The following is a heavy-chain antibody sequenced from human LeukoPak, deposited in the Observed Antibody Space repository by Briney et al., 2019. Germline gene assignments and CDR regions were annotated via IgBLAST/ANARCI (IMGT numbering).Heavy chain of an antibody. D-gene: IGHD2-2*02. CDR1: GGSISSHY. V-gene: IGHV4-59*11. J-gene: IGHJ5*02. CDR2: IYYSGST. CDR3: ARIVVVPAAIPGYKFDP. Sequence: SETLSLTCTVSGGSISSHYWSWIRQPPGKGLEWIGYIYYSGSTNYNPSLRSRVTISVDTSKNQFSLKLSSVTAADTAVCYCARIVVVPAAIPGYKFDPWGQGTLVTVSS.